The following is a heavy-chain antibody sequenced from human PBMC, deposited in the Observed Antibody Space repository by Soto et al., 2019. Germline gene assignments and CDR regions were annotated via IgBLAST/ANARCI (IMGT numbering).Heavy chain of an antibody. J-gene: IGHJ4*02. Sequence: PSETLSLTCTVSGGSISSSSYYWGWIRQPPGKGLEWIGSIYYSGSTYYNPSLKSRVTISVDTSKNQFSLKLSSVTAADTAVYYCARHHRVDASFGFDYWGQGTLVTVSS. V-gene: IGHV4-39*01. CDR1: GGSISSSSYY. CDR3: ARHHRVDASFGFDY. CDR2: IYYSGST. D-gene: IGHD3-10*01.